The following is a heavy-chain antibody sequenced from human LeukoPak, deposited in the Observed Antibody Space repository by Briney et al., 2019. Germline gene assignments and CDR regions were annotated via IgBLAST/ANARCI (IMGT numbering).Heavy chain of an antibody. CDR1: GFTFSGYA. J-gene: IGHJ6*02. CDR3: AKEEDQLLLTYGMDV. Sequence: GGSLRLSCAASGFTFSGYAMSWVRQAPGKGLEWVSAISGSGGSTYYADSVKGRFTISRGNSKNTLYLQMNSLRAEDTAVYYCAKEEDQLLLTYGMDVWGQGTTVTVSS. V-gene: IGHV3-23*01. D-gene: IGHD2-2*01. CDR2: ISGSGGST.